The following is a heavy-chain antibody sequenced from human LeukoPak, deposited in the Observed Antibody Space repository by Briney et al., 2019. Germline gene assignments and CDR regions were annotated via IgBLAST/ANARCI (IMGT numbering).Heavy chain of an antibody. V-gene: IGHV3-23*01. CDR1: GVTFNSYA. Sequence: GGSLRLSCAVSGVTFNSYAMSWVRQTPDKGLEWVSGISGSGTTYYADSVKGRFTISRDKSKNTLYLQMNSLRAEDAAIYYCAKGRCSVGTCHGRGFDCWGQGTLVTVSS. CDR2: ISGSGTT. CDR3: AKGRCSVGTCHGRGFDC. J-gene: IGHJ4*02. D-gene: IGHD2-15*01.